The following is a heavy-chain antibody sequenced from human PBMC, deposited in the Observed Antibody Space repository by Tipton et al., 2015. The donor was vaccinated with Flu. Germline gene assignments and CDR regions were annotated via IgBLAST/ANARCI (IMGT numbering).Heavy chain of an antibody. J-gene: IGHJ6*02. CDR1: GFTFSNAW. V-gene: IGHV3-15*01. CDR2: IKSKTDGGTT. CDR3: TTDTNLGIVVVPAALKAVYYYGMDV. D-gene: IGHD2-2*01. Sequence: SLRLSCAASGFTFSNAWMSWVRQAPGKGLEWVGRIKSKTDGGTTDYAAPVKGRFTISRDDSKNTLYLQMNSLKTEDTAVYYCTTDTNLGIVVVPAALKAVYYYGMDVWGQGTTVTVSS.